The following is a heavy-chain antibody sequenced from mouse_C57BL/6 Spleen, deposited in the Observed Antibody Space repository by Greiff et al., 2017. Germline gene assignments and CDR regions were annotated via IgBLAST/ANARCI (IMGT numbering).Heavy chain of an antibody. CDR3: ARLPTVVAGAMDY. D-gene: IGHD1-1*01. Sequence: EVQVVESGGGLVKPGGSLKLSCAASGFTFSDYGMHWVRQAPEKGLEWVAYISSGSSTIYYAETVKCRFTISRDNAKNTLFLHMTSLRSEDTAMYYCARLPTVVAGAMDYWGQGTSVTVSS. J-gene: IGHJ4*01. CDR1: GFTFSDYG. CDR2: ISSGSSTI. V-gene: IGHV5-17*01.